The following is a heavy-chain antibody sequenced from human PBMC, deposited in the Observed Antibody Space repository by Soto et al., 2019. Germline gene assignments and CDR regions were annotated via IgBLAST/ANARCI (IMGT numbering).Heavy chain of an antibody. V-gene: IGHV4-30-2*01. Sequence: SETLSLTCAVSGGSISSGGYSWSWIRQPPGKGLEWIGYIYHSGSTYYNPSLKSRVTISVDRSKNQFSLKLSSVTAADTAVYYCASFPYYYDSSGYYHRDYWGQGTLVTVPQ. CDR1: GGSISSGGYS. CDR2: IYHSGST. D-gene: IGHD3-22*01. CDR3: ASFPYYYDSSGYYHRDY. J-gene: IGHJ4*02.